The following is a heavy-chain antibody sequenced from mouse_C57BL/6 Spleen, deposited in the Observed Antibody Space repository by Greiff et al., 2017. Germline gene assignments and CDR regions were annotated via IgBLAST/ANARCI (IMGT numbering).Heavy chain of an antibody. D-gene: IGHD1-1*01. Sequence: EVKLQESGPGLVKPSQSLSLTCSVTGYSITSGYYWNWIRQFPGNKLEWMGYISYDGSNNYNPSLKNLISITRDTSKNQFFLKLNSVTTEDTATYYCAREDGTTVPLDDWGQGTSVTVSS. CDR3: AREDGTTVPLDD. V-gene: IGHV3-6*01. J-gene: IGHJ4*01. CDR1: GYSITSGYY. CDR2: ISYDGSN.